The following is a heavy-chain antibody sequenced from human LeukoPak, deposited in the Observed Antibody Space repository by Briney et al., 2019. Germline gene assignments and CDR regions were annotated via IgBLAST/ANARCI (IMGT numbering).Heavy chain of an antibody. Sequence: SETLSLTCTVSGGSISSTSYYWAWIRQPPGKGLEWIGTISYSGTTSYNPSLKSRVYISVDTSKNQFSLRLSSVTATDTALYYCARFYAPDRRYFDYWGQGTLVTVSS. V-gene: IGHV4-39*01. CDR2: ISYSGTT. J-gene: IGHJ4*02. D-gene: IGHD3-16*01. CDR1: GGSISSTSYY. CDR3: ARFYAPDRRYFDY.